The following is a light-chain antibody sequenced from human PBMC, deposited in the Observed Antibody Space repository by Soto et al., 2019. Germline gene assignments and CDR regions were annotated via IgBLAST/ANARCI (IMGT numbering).Light chain of an antibody. V-gene: IGLV2-8*01. CDR1: SSDVGGYDY. CDR3: SSYAGTYIV. J-gene: IGLJ1*01. CDR2: DVS. Sequence: QSALTQPPSASGSPGQSVAISCTGTSSDVGGYDYVSWYQQHPGKAPKLMIYDVSKRPSVVPDRFSGSKSGNTASLTVSGLQAEDEADYYCSSYAGTYIVFGTGTKLTVL.